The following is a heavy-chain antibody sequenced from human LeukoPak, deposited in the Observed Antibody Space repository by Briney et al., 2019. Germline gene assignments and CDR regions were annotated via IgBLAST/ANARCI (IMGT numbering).Heavy chain of an antibody. J-gene: IGHJ6*02. CDR3: ARGGIAVAGPLYYYYGMDV. D-gene: IGHD6-19*01. V-gene: IGHV3-21*01. CDR1: GFTFSSYS. CDR2: ISSSSSYI. Sequence: GGSLRLSCAASGFTFSSYSMNWVRQAPGKGLEWVLSISSSSSYIYYADSVKGRFTISRDNAKNSLYLQMNSLRAEDTAVYYCARGGIAVAGPLYYYYGMDVWGQGTTVTVSS.